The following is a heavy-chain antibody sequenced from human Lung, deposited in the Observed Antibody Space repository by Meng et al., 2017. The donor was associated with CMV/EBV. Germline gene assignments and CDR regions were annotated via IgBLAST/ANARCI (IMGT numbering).Heavy chain of an antibody. D-gene: IGHD3-3*01. CDR2: ISRTGIMI. J-gene: IGHJ6*02. Sequence: GEXXKISCTGSGFTFSSYSMNWVRQAPGKGLEWVSYISRTGIMIYYADSVKGRLTISRDNARNSVYLQMNSLRAEDSAVYFCARDRGGPGIFDMEFWGQGIXVNGSS. CDR1: GFTFSSYS. CDR3: ARDRGGPGIFDMEF. V-gene: IGHV3-48*04.